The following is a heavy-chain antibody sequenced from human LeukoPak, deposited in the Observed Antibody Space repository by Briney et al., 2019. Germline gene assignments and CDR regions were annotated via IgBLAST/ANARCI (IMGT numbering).Heavy chain of an antibody. V-gene: IGHV1-24*01. Sequence: ASVKVSCKVSGYTLTELSMHWVRQAPGKGLEWMGVFDPEDGETIYAQKFQGRVTMTEDTSTDTAYMELSSLRSEDTAVYYCARDSVPYCSSTSCYKRYWGQGTLVTVSS. D-gene: IGHD2-2*02. CDR2: FDPEDGET. CDR1: GYTLTELS. J-gene: IGHJ4*02. CDR3: ARDSVPYCSSTSCYKRY.